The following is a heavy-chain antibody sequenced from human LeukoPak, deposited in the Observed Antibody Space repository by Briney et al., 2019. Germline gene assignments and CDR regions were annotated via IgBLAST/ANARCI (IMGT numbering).Heavy chain of an antibody. CDR2: IKQDGSEK. CDR3: ARDLAAAGYYYYGMDV. J-gene: IGHJ6*02. D-gene: IGHD6-13*01. V-gene: IGHV3-7*01. Sequence: GGSLRLSCAASGFTFSSYWMSWVRQAPGKGLEWVANIKQDGSEKYYVDSVKGRFTISRDNAKNSLYLQMNSQRAEDTAVYYCARDLAAAGYYYYGMDVWGQGTTVTVSS. CDR1: GFTFSSYW.